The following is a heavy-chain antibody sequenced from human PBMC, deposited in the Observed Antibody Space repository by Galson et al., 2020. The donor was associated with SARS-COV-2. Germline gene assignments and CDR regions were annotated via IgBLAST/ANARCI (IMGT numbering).Heavy chain of an antibody. CDR3: AAIPLRRPGEF. CDR2: INWNSDMI. V-gene: IGHV3-9*01. J-gene: IGHJ4*02. D-gene: IGHD3-16*01. Sequence: SLKISCAGSGFSFDDYAMHWVRRAPGKGLEWVAYINWNSDMIDYAESVKGRFTISRDNAKNLLFLQMNNLRAEDTALYSCAAIPLRRPGEFWGQGTLVTVSS. CDR1: GFSFDDYA.